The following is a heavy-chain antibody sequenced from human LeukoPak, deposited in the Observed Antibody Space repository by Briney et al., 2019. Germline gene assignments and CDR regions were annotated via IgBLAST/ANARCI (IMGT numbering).Heavy chain of an antibody. CDR1: GDSVSSNSAA. CDR3: ARAPADYGGNSLFDY. CDR2: TYYRSKWYN. D-gene: IGHD4-23*01. V-gene: IGHV6-1*01. J-gene: IGHJ4*02. Sequence: SQTLSLTCALSGDSVSSNSAAWNWLRQSPSRGLEWLGRTYYRSKWYNGYAVSVKSRITINPDTSKNQFSLQLNSVTPEDTAVYYCARAPADYGGNSLFDYWGQGTLVTVSS.